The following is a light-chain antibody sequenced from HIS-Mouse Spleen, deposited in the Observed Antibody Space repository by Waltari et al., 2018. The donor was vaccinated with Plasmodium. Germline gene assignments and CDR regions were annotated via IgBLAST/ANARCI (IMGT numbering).Light chain of an antibody. Sequence: EIVMTQPPATLSVFLGDRATLSCRASQSVSSNLAWYQQKPGQAPRLLIYGASTRATGIPARFSGSGSGTEFTLTISSLQSEDFAVYYCQQYNNWSFTFGPGTKVDIK. CDR1: QSVSSN. CDR3: QQYNNWSFT. J-gene: IGKJ3*01. CDR2: GAS. V-gene: IGKV3-15*01.